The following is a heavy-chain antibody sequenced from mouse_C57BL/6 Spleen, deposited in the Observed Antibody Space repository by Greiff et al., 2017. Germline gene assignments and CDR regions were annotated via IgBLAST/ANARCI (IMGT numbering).Heavy chain of an antibody. J-gene: IGHJ4*01. V-gene: IGHV1-82*01. Sequence: VQLQQSGPELVKPGASVKISCKASGYAFSSSWMNWVKQRPGQGLEWIGRIYPGDGDTNYNGKFKGKATLTADKSSSTAYMQLSSLTSEDSAVYFGARDPASYGNYVAMDYWGQGTSVTVSS. CDR2: IYPGDGDT. CDR3: ARDPASYGNYVAMDY. D-gene: IGHD2-1*01. CDR1: GYAFSSSW.